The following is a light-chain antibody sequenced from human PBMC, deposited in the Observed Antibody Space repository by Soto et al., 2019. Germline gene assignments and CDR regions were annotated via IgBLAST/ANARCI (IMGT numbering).Light chain of an antibody. V-gene: IGKV3-15*01. Sequence: ELTQSATTLSVSPGERATLSCRASQRLXSNVFWYQWKPGQAPRVLIXDASTRATGIPARFIGSGSGKEFILNISSVESADFAVYYCQQYASSPPCTFGQGTKVDIK. CDR3: QQYASSPPCT. CDR1: QRLXSN. J-gene: IGKJ1*01. CDR2: DAS.